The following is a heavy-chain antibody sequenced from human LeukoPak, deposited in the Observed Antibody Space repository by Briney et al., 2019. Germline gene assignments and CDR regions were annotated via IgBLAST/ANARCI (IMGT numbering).Heavy chain of an antibody. CDR1: GFTFSSYA. D-gene: IGHD3-10*01. J-gene: IGHJ6*02. V-gene: IGHV3-23*01. Sequence: PGGSLRLSCAASGFTFSSYAMSWVRQAPGKGLEWGSSISGSGGSTYYADSVKGRFTISRDNSKNTLYLQMNNLRAEDTAVYYCAKEARMVRGPPYYYYGMDVWGQGTTVTVSS. CDR3: AKEARMVRGPPYYYYGMDV. CDR2: ISGSGGST.